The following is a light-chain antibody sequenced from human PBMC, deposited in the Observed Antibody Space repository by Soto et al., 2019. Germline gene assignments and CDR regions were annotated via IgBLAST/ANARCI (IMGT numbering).Light chain of an antibody. J-gene: IGLJ1*01. Sequence: QSVLTQPPSVSGAPGQRVTISCTGSSSNIGAGFDVHWYQQLPETAPKLLIYDNNDRPSGVPDRFSGSKSGTSASLAITGLQAEDEADYYCQSYDGSLSGYVFGTGTKVTVL. CDR1: SSNIGAGFD. V-gene: IGLV1-40*01. CDR3: QSYDGSLSGYV. CDR2: DNN.